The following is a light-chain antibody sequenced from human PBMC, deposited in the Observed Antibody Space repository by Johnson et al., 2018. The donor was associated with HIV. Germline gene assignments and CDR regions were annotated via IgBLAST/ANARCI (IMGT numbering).Light chain of an antibody. CDR2: KND. J-gene: IGLJ1*01. CDR3: GTWDSSLGAHYV. V-gene: IGLV1-51*02. Sequence: QSVLTQPPSVSAAPGQKVTISCSGTSSNIGNNYVSWYQQIPGTAPKLLIYKNDKRPSGIPDRFSGSKSGTSATLDITGLQTGDEADYYCGTWDSSLGAHYVFGSGTEVTVL. CDR1: SSNIGNNY.